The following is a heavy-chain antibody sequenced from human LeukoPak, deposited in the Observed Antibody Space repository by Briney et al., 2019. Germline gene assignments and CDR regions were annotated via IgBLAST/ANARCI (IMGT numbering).Heavy chain of an antibody. Sequence: GGSLRLSCAASGFTFSDHYMDWVRQAPGKGLEWVGRTRNKANSYTTEYAASVKGRFTISRDDSKNSLYLQMNSLKTEDTAVYYCARDRGGAFDIWGQGTMVTVSS. D-gene: IGHD3-10*01. CDR2: TRNKANSYTT. CDR1: GFTFSDHY. CDR3: ARDRGGAFDI. V-gene: IGHV3-72*01. J-gene: IGHJ3*02.